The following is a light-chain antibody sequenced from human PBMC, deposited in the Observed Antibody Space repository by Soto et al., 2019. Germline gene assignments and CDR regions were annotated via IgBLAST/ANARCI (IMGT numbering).Light chain of an antibody. V-gene: IGKV1-5*01. CDR2: DAS. J-gene: IGKJ1*01. Sequence: IQMTQSPSSLSASVGDRVTITCRASQSISSYLNWYQQKPGKAPKLLIYDASSLESGVPSRFSGSGSGTKFTLTIASLQPDDFATYYCQQYETFSGTFGPGTKVDIK. CDR3: QQYETFSGT. CDR1: QSISSY.